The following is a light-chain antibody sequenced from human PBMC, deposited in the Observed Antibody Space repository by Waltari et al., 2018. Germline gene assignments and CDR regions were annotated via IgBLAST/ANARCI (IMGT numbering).Light chain of an antibody. CDR2: KAS. Sequence: DVQMNQSPSTLSASVGDRGTSTCRASQSISNWLAWYQQKAGKAPKLLIYKASNLESGVPSRFSGSGSGREFTLTISSLQPEDFATYYCQQYNSNSKTFGQGTKVEIE. J-gene: IGKJ1*01. CDR3: QQYNSNSKT. CDR1: QSISNW. V-gene: IGKV1-5*03.